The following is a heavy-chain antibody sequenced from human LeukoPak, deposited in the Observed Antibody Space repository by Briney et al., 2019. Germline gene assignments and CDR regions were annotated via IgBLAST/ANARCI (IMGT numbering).Heavy chain of an antibody. CDR2: INPNIGGT. V-gene: IGHV1-2*02. CDR1: GYTFTGYY. CDR3: ARTGIDIVVVPAAVNWFVP. J-gene: IGHJ5*02. D-gene: IGHD2-2*01. Sequence: ASVKVSCKASGYTFTGYYMHWVRQAPGQGLEWMGWINPNIGGTNYAQKFQGRVTMTRDTSISTAYMELSSLRSDDTAVYYGARTGIDIVVVPAAVNWFVPWGQGPLVTVSS.